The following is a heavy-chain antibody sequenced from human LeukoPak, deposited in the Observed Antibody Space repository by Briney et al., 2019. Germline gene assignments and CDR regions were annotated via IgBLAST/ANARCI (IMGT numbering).Heavy chain of an antibody. CDR2: IIPIFGTA. Sequence: ASVKVSCKASGGTFSSYAISWVRQAPGQGLEWMGGIIPIFGTANYAQKFQGRVTITADKSTSTAYMELSSLRSEDTAVYYCARVGTPEWLTGYFLNQLDYWGQGTLVTVSS. D-gene: IGHD3-9*01. V-gene: IGHV1-69*06. CDR1: GGTFSSYA. CDR3: ARVGTPEWLTGYFLNQLDY. J-gene: IGHJ4*02.